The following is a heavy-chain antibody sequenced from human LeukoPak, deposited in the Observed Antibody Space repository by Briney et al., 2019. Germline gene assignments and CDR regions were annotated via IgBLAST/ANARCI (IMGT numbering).Heavy chain of an antibody. CDR1: GGSISSGGYY. D-gene: IGHD3-10*01. J-gene: IGHJ6*02. CDR3: ARLAITMVRGVITPLDV. CDR2: IYYSGST. V-gene: IGHV4-31*03. Sequence: PSGTLSLTCPVSGGSISSGGYYWSWIRQHPGKGLEWIRYIYYSGSTYYNPSLKSRVTISVDTSKNQFSLKLSSVTAADTAVYYCARLAITMVRGVITPLDVWGQGTTVTVSS.